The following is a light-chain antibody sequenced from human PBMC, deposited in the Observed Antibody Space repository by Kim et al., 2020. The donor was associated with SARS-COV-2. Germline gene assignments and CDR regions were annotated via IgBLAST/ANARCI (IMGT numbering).Light chain of an antibody. CDR2: GAS. J-gene: IGKJ2*01. Sequence: LSPGKRATRSGGASQTVTRNFLAWYEQKPGRGPWLIIYGASSRPGIMPDRFSGSGSGTDFTRTISRLEPEDFAVYYCQQYGSSAYTFGQGTKLEIK. CDR3: QQYGSSAYT. CDR1: QTVTRNF. V-gene: IGKV3-20*01.